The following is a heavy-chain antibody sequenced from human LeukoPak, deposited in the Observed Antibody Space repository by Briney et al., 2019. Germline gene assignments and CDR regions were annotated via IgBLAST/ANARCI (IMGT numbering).Heavy chain of an antibody. D-gene: IGHD1-26*01. CDR2: IYYSGST. V-gene: IGHV4-59*01. CDR1: GGSFSGYY. J-gene: IGHJ5*02. CDR3: ARESGGSYYH. Sequence: SETLSLTCAVYGGSFSGYYWSWIRQPPGKGLEWIGYIYYSGSTNYNPSLKSRVTISVDTSKNQFSLKLSSVTAADTAVYYCARESGGSYYHWGQGTLVTVSS.